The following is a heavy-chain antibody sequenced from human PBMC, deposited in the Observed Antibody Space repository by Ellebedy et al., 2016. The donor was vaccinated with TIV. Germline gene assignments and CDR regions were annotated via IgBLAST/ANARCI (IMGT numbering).Heavy chain of an antibody. CDR3: ARASARGPFDY. CDR2: INAGNGDT. V-gene: IGHV1-3*01. CDR1: GYTFTSYA. Sequence: AASVKVSCKASGYTFTSYAMHWVRQAPGQRLEWMGWINAGNGDTKYSQTFQGRVTITRDTSASTAYMELSSLRSEDTAVYYCARASARGPFDYWGQGTLVTVSS. D-gene: IGHD6-6*01. J-gene: IGHJ4*02.